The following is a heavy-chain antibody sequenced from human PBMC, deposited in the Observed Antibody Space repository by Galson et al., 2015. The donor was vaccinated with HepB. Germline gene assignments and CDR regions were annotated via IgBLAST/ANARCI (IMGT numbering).Heavy chain of an antibody. CDR1: GYSISSGYY. V-gene: IGHV4-38-2*02. J-gene: IGHJ3*02. D-gene: IGHD3-22*01. CDR3: ASWYYYDSSGYYYEVKDAFDI. Sequence: ETLSLTCTVSGYSISSGYYWGWIRQPPGKGLEWIGSIYHSGSTYYNPSLKSRVTISVDTSKNQFSLKLSSVTAADTAVYYCASWYYYDSSGYYYEVKDAFDIWGQGTMVTVSS. CDR2: IYHSGST.